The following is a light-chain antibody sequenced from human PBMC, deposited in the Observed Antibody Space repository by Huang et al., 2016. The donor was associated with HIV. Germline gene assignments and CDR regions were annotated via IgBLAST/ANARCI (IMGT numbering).Light chain of an antibody. Sequence: EIVLTQSPATLSVSPGERATLSCRASQSVGSDLAWYQHRPGQAPRLLIYSASTRATGIPARFSGSGYGTDFILTVSSLQSEDFAFYYCQQYRDWPPYTFGQGTKLEIK. J-gene: IGKJ2*01. CDR2: SAS. V-gene: IGKV3-15*01. CDR3: QQYRDWPPYT. CDR1: QSVGSD.